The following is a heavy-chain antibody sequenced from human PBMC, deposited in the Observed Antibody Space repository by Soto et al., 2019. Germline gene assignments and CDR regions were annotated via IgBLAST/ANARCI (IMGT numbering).Heavy chain of an antibody. CDR3: ARAGSYRFDY. J-gene: IGHJ4*02. CDR2: ISYDGSNT. D-gene: IGHD3-10*01. Sequence: HPGGSLRLSCVASGFTFSSYGMHWVRQAPGKGLEWVAIISYDGSNTYYADSVKGRFTISRDNSKNTLYLQMDGLGVDDTAVYYCARAGSYRFDYWGLGTLVTVSS. V-gene: IGHV3-30*03. CDR1: GFTFSSYG.